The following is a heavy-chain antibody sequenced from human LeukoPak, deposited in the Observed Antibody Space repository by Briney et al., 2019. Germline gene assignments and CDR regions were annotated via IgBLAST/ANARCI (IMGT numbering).Heavy chain of an antibody. CDR2: INPSGGST. J-gene: IGHJ4*02. D-gene: IGHD2-2*01. V-gene: IGHV1-46*01. Sequence: ASVKVSCKASGYTFTSYYMHWVRQAPGQGLEWMGIINPSGGSTSYAQKFQGRVTMTRDTSTSTVYMELSSLRSEDTAVYYCARSRGDIVVVPAEGFDYWGQGTLVTVSS. CDR1: GYTFTSYY. CDR3: ARSRGDIVVVPAEGFDY.